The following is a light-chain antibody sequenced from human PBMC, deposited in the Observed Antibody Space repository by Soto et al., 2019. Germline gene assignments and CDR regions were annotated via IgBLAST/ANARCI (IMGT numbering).Light chain of an antibody. CDR2: GAS. CDR1: QRVSSNY. V-gene: IGKV3-20*01. J-gene: IGKJ4*01. CDR3: QRYGTSPPLT. Sequence: EIVLTQAPGTLSLSPGERATVSCRASQRVSSNYLAWYQQKPGQAPRLLIYGASSRATGIPDRFSGSGSAPDFTLTISRLEPEDFAVYYCQRYGTSPPLTFGGGTKVDIK.